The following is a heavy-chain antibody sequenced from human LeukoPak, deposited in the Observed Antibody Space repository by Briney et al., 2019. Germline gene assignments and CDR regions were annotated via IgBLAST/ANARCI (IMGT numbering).Heavy chain of an antibody. V-gene: IGHV1-8*01. CDR1: GYTFTSYD. J-gene: IGHJ4*02. CDR3: ATELRWKDH. D-gene: IGHD4-23*01. CDR2: MKPNSGNT. Sequence: ASVKVSCKASGYTFTSYDINWVRQATGQGLEWMGYMKPNSGNTGYAQKFQGRVTMTTDTSISTAYMELSSLTSEDAAVYYCATELRWKDHWGQGTLVTVSS.